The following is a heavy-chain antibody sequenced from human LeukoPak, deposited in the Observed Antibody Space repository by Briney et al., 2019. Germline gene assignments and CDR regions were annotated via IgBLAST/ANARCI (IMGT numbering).Heavy chain of an antibody. J-gene: IGHJ5*02. Sequence: ETLSLTCAVSGGSFSSYYWSWFRQPPGRGLEWIVEISHIGSTNYNPSLESRVTISVDTSKNQFSLKLTSVTAADTAVYYCARGRWEVRFDPWGQGTLVTVSS. CDR3: ARGRWEVRFDP. V-gene: IGHV4-34*01. D-gene: IGHD1-26*01. CDR1: GGSFSSYY. CDR2: ISHIGST.